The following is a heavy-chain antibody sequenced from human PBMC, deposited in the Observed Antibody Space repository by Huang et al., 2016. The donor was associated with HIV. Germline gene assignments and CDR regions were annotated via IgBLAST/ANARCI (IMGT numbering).Heavy chain of an antibody. CDR2: MNPKSANT. V-gene: IGHV1-8*02. CDR3: ARGGRPYYDNSGYSDY. CDR1: GYTFTTYD. D-gene: IGHD3-22*01. Sequence: QVQLVQSGAAVKKPGASVRVSCKTSGYTFTTYDINWVRQDTGQGLEYMGWMNPKSANTGFAQKFQGRVTLTRDTSSGTAYMELSGLTSEDTAVYYCARGGRPYYDNSGYSDYWGQGTLVTVSS. J-gene: IGHJ4*02.